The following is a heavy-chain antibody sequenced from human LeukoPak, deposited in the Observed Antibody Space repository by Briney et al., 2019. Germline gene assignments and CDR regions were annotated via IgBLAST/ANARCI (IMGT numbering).Heavy chain of an antibody. V-gene: IGHV3-23*01. CDR3: ARESTFGPDPDY. J-gene: IGHJ4*02. CDR2: ISGSGGST. D-gene: IGHD3-3*01. Sequence: GGSLRLSCAASGFTFSSYAMSWVRQAPGEGLEWVSAISGSGGSTYYADSVKGRFTISRDNSKNTLYLQMNSLRAEDTAVYYCARESTFGPDPDYWGQGTLVTVSS. CDR1: GFTFSSYA.